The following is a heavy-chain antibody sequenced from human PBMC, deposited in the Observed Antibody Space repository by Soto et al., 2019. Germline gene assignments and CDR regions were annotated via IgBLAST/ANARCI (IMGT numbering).Heavy chain of an antibody. V-gene: IGHV3-21*01. CDR1: GFTFSSYI. CDR3: ARDPPYYDFWSRIYYYYGMDV. J-gene: IGHJ6*02. Sequence: GGSLRLSCAASGFTFSSYIMNWVRQAPGKGLEWVSSISSSSIYIYYADSVKGRFTISRDNAKNSLYLQMNSLRAEDTAVYYCARDPPYYDFWSRIYYYYGMDVWGQGTTVTV. CDR2: ISSSSIYI. D-gene: IGHD3-3*01.